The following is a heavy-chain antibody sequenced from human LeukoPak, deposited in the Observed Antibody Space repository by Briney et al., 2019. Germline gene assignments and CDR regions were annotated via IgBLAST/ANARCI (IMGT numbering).Heavy chain of an antibody. D-gene: IGHD5-24*01. Sequence: PGGSLTLSCALSGFTFSTYGVQWVRHAPGEGLEWVASISSDGSHKYHADSVKGRFTISRDNSKNTVYLQMNSLRAEDTAVYYCAKGLRDGYTGEQNWGQGTLVTVSS. CDR2: ISSDGSHK. CDR3: AKGLRDGYTGEQN. CDR1: GFTFSTYG. V-gene: IGHV3-30*18. J-gene: IGHJ1*01.